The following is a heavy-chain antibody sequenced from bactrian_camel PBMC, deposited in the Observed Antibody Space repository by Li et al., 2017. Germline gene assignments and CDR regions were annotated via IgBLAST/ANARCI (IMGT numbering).Heavy chain of an antibody. CDR3: AARRAIPGTTFFPY. V-gene: IGHV3S40*01. Sequence: VQLVESGGGLVQPGGSLRLSCVLSGYTYNPVSMAWFRQGPGSNQEREGVAAIYPDYDRTYYTDSVIGRFTISRDNAKNTVYLQMNNLEPGDTAVYYCAARRAIPGTTFFPYWGQGTQVTVS. CDR1: GYTYNPVS. D-gene: IGHD6*01. CDR2: IYPDYDRT. J-gene: IGHJ4*01.